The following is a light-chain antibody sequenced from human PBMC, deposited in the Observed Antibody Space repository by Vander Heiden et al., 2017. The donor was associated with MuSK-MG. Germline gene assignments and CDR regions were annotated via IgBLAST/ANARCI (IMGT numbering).Light chain of an antibody. V-gene: IGKV3-15*01. CDR3: QQYNNWPRGT. CDR2: GAS. J-gene: IGKJ2*01. Sequence: EVMMTQSPATLSVSPGEGATLSCRASQSVSNHLAWYQQKPGQAPRLLIYGASNRAAGIPARFSGSGSGTEFTLTISSLQSEDFAVYYCQQYNNWPRGTFGQGTKLEI. CDR1: QSVSNH.